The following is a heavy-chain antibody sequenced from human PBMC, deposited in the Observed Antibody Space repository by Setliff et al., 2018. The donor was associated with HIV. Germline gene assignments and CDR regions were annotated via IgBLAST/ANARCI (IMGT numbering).Heavy chain of an antibody. Sequence: PGGSLRLSWAASGFTFNYHAMTWVRQAPGKGLEWVSGISGSGDSTFYAHSVKGRFTISRDNSRDTLYLEMNNLRAEDTALYYCAKDYTPTFWEYNWFDVWGQGTQVTVSS. CDR3: AKDYTPTFWEYNWFDV. V-gene: IGHV3-23*01. D-gene: IGHD3-16*01. CDR1: GFTFNYHA. CDR2: ISGSGDST. J-gene: IGHJ5*02.